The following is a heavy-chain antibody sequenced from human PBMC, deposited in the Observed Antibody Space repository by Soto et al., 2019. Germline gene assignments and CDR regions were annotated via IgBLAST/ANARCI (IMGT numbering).Heavy chain of an antibody. CDR3: VRGRNLWSSVYFDF. CDR2: ISSGGTSM. V-gene: IGHV3-48*02. D-gene: IGHD2-8*02. J-gene: IGHJ4*02. Sequence: PGGSLRLSCVASGFIFDSYGLHWVRQAPGKGLEWVSYISSGGTSMNYADSVKGRFTISRDNAKNSVHLQMNSLRDEDTAVYYCVRGRNLWSSVYFDFWGQGALVTVSS. CDR1: GFIFDSYG.